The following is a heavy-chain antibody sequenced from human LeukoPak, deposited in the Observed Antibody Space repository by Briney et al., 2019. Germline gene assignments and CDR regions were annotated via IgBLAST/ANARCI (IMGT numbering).Heavy chain of an antibody. CDR2: ISASGDST. Sequence: GGSLRLSCAASGLTLSSYGMSWVRQAPGQGLEWVSSISASGDSTYNADSVKGRFSISRDNSKNTLYLQMNSLRADGTAVYYCAKDISETVGATDYWGQGTLVTVSS. CDR3: AKDISETVGATDY. CDR1: GLTLSSYG. V-gene: IGHV3-23*01. D-gene: IGHD1-26*01. J-gene: IGHJ4*02.